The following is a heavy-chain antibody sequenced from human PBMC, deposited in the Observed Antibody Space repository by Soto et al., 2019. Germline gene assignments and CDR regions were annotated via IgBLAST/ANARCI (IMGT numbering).Heavy chain of an antibody. CDR2: ISSSSSYV. D-gene: IGHD3-10*01. CDR3: ASLRGVITRPADDC. J-gene: IGHJ4*02. V-gene: IGHV3-21*01. Sequence: EVQLVESGGGLVKPGGSLRLSCAASGFTFSSYSMNWVRQAPGKGLEWVSCISSSSSYVYYADSVNGRFTISRDKARNSLYLQMNSLRAEDTAVYYCASLRGVITRPADDCWGQGTLVNVSS. CDR1: GFTFSSYS.